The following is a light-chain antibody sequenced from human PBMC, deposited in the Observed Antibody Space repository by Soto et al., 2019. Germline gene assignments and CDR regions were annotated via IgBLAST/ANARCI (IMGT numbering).Light chain of an antibody. CDR3: QQYNNWPRT. CDR2: GAS. CDR1: ESVSIN. J-gene: IGKJ1*01. V-gene: IGKV3-15*01. Sequence: EIVMTPSPATLSVSPGERATLSCRASESVSINLAWYQQKPGQAPTLLIYGASTRATGIPARFSGRGSGTEFTLTISSLQSEDFAVYYCQQYNNWPRTFGQGTKVDI.